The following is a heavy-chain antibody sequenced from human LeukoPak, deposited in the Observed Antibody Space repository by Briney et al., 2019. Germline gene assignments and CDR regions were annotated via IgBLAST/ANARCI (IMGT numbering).Heavy chain of an antibody. CDR1: GYTFTSYY. V-gene: IGHV1-46*01. CDR2: INPSGGST. Sequence: ASVKVSCKASGYTFTSYYMHWVRQAPGQGLEWMGIINPSGGSTSYAQKFQGRVTMTRDTSTSTVYMELSSLRSEDTAVYYCASRYCSSTSCSDFAYWGQGTLVTVSS. CDR3: ASRYCSSTSCSDFAY. J-gene: IGHJ4*02. D-gene: IGHD2-2*01.